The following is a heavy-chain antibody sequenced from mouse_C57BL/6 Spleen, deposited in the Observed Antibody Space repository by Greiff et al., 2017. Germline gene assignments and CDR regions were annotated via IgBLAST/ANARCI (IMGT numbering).Heavy chain of an antibody. V-gene: IGHV5-6*01. Sequence: VQLKESGGDLVKPGGSLKLSCAASGFTFSSYGMSWVRQTPDKRLEWVATISSGGSYTYYPASVNGRFTISRDNAKNTLYLQMSSLKSEDTAMYYCAGPIYDGYYLHSFDYWGQGTTLTVSS. CDR1: GFTFSSYG. D-gene: IGHD2-3*01. CDR3: AGPIYDGYYLHSFDY. J-gene: IGHJ2*01. CDR2: ISSGGSYT.